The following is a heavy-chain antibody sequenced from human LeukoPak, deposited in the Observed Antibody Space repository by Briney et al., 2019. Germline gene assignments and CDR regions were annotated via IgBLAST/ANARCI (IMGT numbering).Heavy chain of an antibody. CDR1: GYTFTSYA. CDR2: INAGNGNT. Sequence: ASVTVSCKASGYTFTSYAMHWVRQAPGQRLEWMGWINAGNGNTKYSQKFQGRVTITGDTSASTAYMELSSLRSEDTAVYYCARVDIVATTSFDYWGQGTLVTVSS. D-gene: IGHD5-12*01. CDR3: ARVDIVATTSFDY. J-gene: IGHJ4*02. V-gene: IGHV1-3*01.